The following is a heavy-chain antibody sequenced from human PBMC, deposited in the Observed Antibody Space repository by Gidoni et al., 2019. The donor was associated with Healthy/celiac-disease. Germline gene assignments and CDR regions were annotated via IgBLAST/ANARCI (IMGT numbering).Heavy chain of an antibody. Sequence: DVLLLESGGSLVRPGWSLRLSGADYGFTFINAWISWVRQAPGKGLEWVGRIKSKTDGGTTDYAAPVKGRFTISRDDSKNTLYLQMNSLKTEDTAVYYCTTNTLGVGIENYWGQGTLVTVSS. CDR3: TTNTLGVGIENY. J-gene: IGHJ4*02. D-gene: IGHD7-27*01. V-gene: IGHV3-15*01. CDR1: GFTFINAW. CDR2: IKSKTDGGTT.